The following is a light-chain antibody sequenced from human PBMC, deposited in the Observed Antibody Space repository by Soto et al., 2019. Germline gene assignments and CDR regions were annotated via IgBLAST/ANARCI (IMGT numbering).Light chain of an antibody. CDR2: DVS. Sequence: QSVLTQPRSVSGSPGQSVTISCTGTSSDVGGYNLVSWYQHLPGKAPKLMIYDVSERPSGVPDRFSGTKSGSTASLTISGLQAEDEADYYCCSYVGTYTVIFGGGTKLTVL. CDR1: SSDVGGYNL. CDR3: CSYVGTYTVI. V-gene: IGLV2-11*01. J-gene: IGLJ2*01.